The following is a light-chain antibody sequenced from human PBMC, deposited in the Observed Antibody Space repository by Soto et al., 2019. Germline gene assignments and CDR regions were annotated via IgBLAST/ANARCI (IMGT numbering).Light chain of an antibody. Sequence: QSALTQPASVSGSPGQSITISCTGTSGDVGGYNYVSWYQQHPGKAPKLMIYDVSNRPSGVSNRFSGSKSGNTASLTISGLQAEDEADYYCSSYTSSSTSFVGTGTKLTVL. V-gene: IGLV2-14*01. J-gene: IGLJ1*01. CDR3: SSYTSSSTSF. CDR1: SGDVGGYNY. CDR2: DVS.